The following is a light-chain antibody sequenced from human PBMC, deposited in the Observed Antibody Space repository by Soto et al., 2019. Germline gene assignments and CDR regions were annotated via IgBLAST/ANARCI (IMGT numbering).Light chain of an antibody. CDR2: STN. Sequence: QAVVTQEPSCSVSPGRTVTLTCGLNSGSVSTSYHPSWYQQTPGQAPRTLIYSTNTRSSGVPDRFSGSILGNRAALTITGAQADDESIYYCVLYMGSGIWVFGGGTQLTVL. CDR1: SGSVSTSYH. CDR3: VLYMGSGIWV. V-gene: IGLV8-61*01. J-gene: IGLJ3*02.